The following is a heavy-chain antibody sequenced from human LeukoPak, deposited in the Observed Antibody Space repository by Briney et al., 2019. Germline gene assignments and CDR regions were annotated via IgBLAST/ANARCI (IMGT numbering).Heavy chain of an antibody. CDR1: GGSISSGGYY. J-gene: IGHJ3*01. CDR2: IYYSGST. Sequence: SETLSLTCTVSGGSISSGGYYWSWIRQHPGKGLEWIGYIYYSGSTYYNPSLKSRVTISVDTSKNQFSLNLNSATAADTAVYYCASPRMNAFDVWGQGTMATVSS. D-gene: IGHD2-15*01. V-gene: IGHV4-31*03. CDR3: ASPRMNAFDV.